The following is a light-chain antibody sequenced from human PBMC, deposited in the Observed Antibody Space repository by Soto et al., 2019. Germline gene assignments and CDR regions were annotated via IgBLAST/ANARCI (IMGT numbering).Light chain of an antibody. CDR3: KQSYNNPT. J-gene: IGKJ3*01. CDR2: ATS. CDR1: QSIAGY. V-gene: IGKV1-39*01. Sequence: DIQMTQSPSSLSASVGERVTITCRASQSIAGYLNWYQQKPGKAPELLIYATSNLQSGVTPRFSGSGSGADFNLTISSLQPEDFATYFCKQSYNNPTFGPGTKVDVK.